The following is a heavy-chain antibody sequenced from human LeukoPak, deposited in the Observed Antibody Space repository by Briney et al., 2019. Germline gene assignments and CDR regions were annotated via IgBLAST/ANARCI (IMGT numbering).Heavy chain of an antibody. CDR2: ISSSGSTI. V-gene: IGHV3-11*01. J-gene: IGHJ4*02. Sequence: LSLTCAVYGGSFSGYYWSWIRQAPGKGLEWVSYISSSGSTIYYADSVKGRFTISRDNAKNSLYLQMNSLRAEDTAVYYCARVYGLSGYCSSTSCYASDYWGQGTLVTVSS. D-gene: IGHD2-2*01. CDR3: ARVYGLSGYCSSTSCYASDY. CDR1: GGSFSGYY.